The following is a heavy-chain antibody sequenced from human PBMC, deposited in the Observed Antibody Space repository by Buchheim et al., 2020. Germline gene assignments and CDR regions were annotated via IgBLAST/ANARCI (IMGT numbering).Heavy chain of an antibody. D-gene: IGHD3-10*01. Sequence: VQLQQWGAGLLKPSETLSLTCAVYGGSFSGYYWSWIRQPPGKGLEWIGEINHSGSTNYNPSLKSRVTISVDTSKNQFSLKLSSVTAADTAVYYCASKPYYYGSGSYWNYYYYGMDVWGQGTT. J-gene: IGHJ6*02. CDR3: ASKPYYYGSGSYWNYYYYGMDV. V-gene: IGHV4-34*01. CDR2: INHSGST. CDR1: GGSFSGYY.